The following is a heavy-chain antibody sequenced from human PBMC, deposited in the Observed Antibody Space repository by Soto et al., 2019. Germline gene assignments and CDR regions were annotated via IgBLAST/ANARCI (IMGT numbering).Heavy chain of an antibody. CDR3: ARGRGGAGDY. Sequence: QVQLVQSGAEVTKPGSSVKVSCKASGGTFSSYTINWVRQAPGQGLEWMGMIIPILGIANYAQKFQDRVTITADKSTSTAYMELSSLRSEDTAVYYCARGRGGAGDYWGQGTLVSVSS. CDR2: IIPILGIA. J-gene: IGHJ4*02. D-gene: IGHD2-15*01. V-gene: IGHV1-69*02. CDR1: GGTFSSYT.